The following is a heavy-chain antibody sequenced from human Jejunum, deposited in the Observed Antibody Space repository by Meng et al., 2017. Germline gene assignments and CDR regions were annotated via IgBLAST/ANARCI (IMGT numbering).Heavy chain of an antibody. CDR1: GYTFTAYY. V-gene: IGHV1-2*02. CDR3: ARVEGAAGTT. Sequence: ASVKVSCKASGYTFTAYYVHWIRQAPGQGLEWMGWISPNGGGTVYAQKFQGRVTMTSDTSINTAYMELSRLTFGDTAMYFCARVEGAAGTTWGPGTLVTVSS. CDR2: ISPNGGGT. J-gene: IGHJ4*02. D-gene: IGHD6-13*01.